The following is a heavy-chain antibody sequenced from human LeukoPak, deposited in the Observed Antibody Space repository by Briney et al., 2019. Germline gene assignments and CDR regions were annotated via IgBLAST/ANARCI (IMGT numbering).Heavy chain of an antibody. V-gene: IGHV1-46*01. CDR3: ARGMAYCSSTSCSNHVEYFQH. CDR1: GYTFTSYY. D-gene: IGHD2-2*01. J-gene: IGHJ1*01. CDR2: INPSGGST. Sequence: ASVKVSCKASGYTFTSYYMHWVRQAPGQGLEWMGIINPSGGSTSYAQKFQGRVTMTRDMSTSTVYMELSSLRSEDTAVYYCARGMAYCSSTSCSNHVEYFQHWGQGTLVTVSS.